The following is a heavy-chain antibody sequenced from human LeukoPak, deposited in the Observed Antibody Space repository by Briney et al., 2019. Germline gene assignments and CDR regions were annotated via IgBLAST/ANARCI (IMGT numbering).Heavy chain of an antibody. Sequence: ASVKVSCKASGYTFTGYYMHWVRQAPGQGLEWMGWINPNSGDTNYAQKLQGRVTMTRDTSISTAYMELSRLKSDDTAVYYCAAIYDFWGGYLNHDYWGQGTLVTVSS. CDR3: AAIYDFWGGYLNHDY. CDR1: GYTFTGYY. J-gene: IGHJ4*02. CDR2: INPNSGDT. D-gene: IGHD3-3*01. V-gene: IGHV1-2*02.